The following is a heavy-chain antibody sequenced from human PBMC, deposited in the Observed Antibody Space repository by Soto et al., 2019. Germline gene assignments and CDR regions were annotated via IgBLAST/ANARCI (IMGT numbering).Heavy chain of an antibody. V-gene: IGHV3-30-3*01. CDR3: TMTTVTTSPYWYFDL. CDR2: ISYDGSNK. Sequence: QVQLVESGGSVVQPGRSLRLSCAASGFTFSSYAMHWVRQAPGKGLEWVAVISYDGSNKYYADSVKGRFTISRDNSKNTLYLQMNSLRAEDTAVYFTTMTTVTTSPYWYFDLWGRGTLVTVSS. D-gene: IGHD4-17*01. CDR1: GFTFSSYA. J-gene: IGHJ2*01.